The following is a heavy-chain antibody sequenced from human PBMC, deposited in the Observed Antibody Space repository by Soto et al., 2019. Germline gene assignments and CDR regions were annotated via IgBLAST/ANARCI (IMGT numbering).Heavy chain of an antibody. Sequence: GGSLRLSCAASGFTFSSYDMHWVRQATGKGLEWVSTIGTAGDTYYPGSVKGRFTISRENAKNSLYLQMNSLRTEDTALYYCAKDFPKYYDFWSGYLGETYYYYGMDVWGQGTTVTVSS. CDR2: IGTAGDT. CDR1: GFTFSSYD. CDR3: AKDFPKYYDFWSGYLGETYYYYGMDV. J-gene: IGHJ6*02. D-gene: IGHD3-3*01. V-gene: IGHV3-13*01.